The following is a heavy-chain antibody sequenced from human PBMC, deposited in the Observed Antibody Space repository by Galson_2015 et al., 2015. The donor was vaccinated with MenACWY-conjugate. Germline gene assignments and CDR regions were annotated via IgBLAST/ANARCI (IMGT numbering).Heavy chain of an antibody. V-gene: IGHV4-34*01. D-gene: IGHD3-16*02. CDR2: INHSGST. J-gene: IGHJ6*02. CDR3: ARGRGYDYVWGSYRSYGMDV. CDR1: GGSFSGYY. Sequence: ETLSLTCAVYGGSFSGYYWSWIRQPPGKGLEWIGEINHSGSTNYNPSLKSRVTISVDTSKNQFSLKLSSVTAADTAVYYCARGRGYDYVWGSYRSYGMDVWGQGTTVTVSS.